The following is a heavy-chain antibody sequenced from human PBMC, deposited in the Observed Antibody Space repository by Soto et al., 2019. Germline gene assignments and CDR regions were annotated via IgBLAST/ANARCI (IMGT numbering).Heavy chain of an antibody. CDR3: ENKQWMVHSWFDP. D-gene: IGHD6-19*01. J-gene: IGHJ5*02. Sequence: DSVKVSCKVSGYTLTELSMHWVRQAPGKGLEWMGGFDPEDGETIYAQKFQGRVTMTEDTSTDTAYMELSSLRSEDTAVYYCENKQWMVHSWFDPWGQXTLVTVSS. V-gene: IGHV1-24*01. CDR1: GYTLTELS. CDR2: FDPEDGET.